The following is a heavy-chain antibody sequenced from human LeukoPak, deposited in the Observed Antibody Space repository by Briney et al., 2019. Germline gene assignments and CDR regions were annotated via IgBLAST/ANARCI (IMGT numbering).Heavy chain of an antibody. Sequence: GRSLRLSCAASGFTFSSYGMHWVRQAPGKGLEWVAVISYDGSNKYYADSVKGRFTISRDNSKNTLYLQMNSLRAEDTAVYYCARATSPRDYWGQGTLVTVSS. V-gene: IGHV3-30*03. CDR2: ISYDGSNK. J-gene: IGHJ4*02. CDR3: ARATSPRDY. D-gene: IGHD4-11*01. CDR1: GFTFSSYG.